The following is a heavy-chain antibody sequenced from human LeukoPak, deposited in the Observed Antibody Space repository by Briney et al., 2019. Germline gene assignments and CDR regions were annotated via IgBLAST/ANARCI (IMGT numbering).Heavy chain of an antibody. CDR2: IYTGGTT. J-gene: IGHJ3*01. CDR1: EFTVISNY. Sequence: GGSLRLSCAASEFTVISNYISWVRQAPGKGLEWVSIIYTGGTTSYADSVKGRFTVSRDDFKNTLSLQMNSLRAEDTAVYYCARGSLSGRAFDLWGQGTMVTVSS. V-gene: IGHV3-53*01. CDR3: ARGSLSGRAFDL.